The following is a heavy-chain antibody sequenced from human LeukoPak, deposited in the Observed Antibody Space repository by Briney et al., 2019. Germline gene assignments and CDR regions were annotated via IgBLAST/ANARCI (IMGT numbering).Heavy chain of an antibody. J-gene: IGHJ5*02. V-gene: IGHV4-39*01. CDR2: IYYSGST. CDR1: GGSISSSSYY. CDR3: ARHIIVDNWFDP. Sequence: SETLSLTCTVSGGSISSSSYYWGWICQPPGKGLEWIGSIYYSGSTYYNPSLKSRVTISVDTSKNQFSLKLSSVTAADTAVYYCARHIIVDNWFDPWGQGTLVTVSS. D-gene: IGHD2-15*01.